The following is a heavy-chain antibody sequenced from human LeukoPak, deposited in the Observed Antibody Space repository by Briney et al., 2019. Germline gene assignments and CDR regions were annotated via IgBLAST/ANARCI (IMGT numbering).Heavy chain of an antibody. V-gene: IGHV4-59*08. CDR3: ARQMIVDENWFDP. CDR1: GGSISSYY. D-gene: IGHD3-22*01. CDR2: IYYSGST. J-gene: IGHJ5*02. Sequence: PSETLSLTCTVSGGSISSYYWSWIRQPPGKGLEWIGYIYYSGSTNYSPSLKSRVTISVDTSKNQFSLKLSSVTAADTAVYYCARQMIVDENWFDPWGQGTLVTVSS.